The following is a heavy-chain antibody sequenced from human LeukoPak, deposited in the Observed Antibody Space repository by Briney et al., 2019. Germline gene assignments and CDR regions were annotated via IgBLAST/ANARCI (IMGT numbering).Heavy chain of an antibody. J-gene: IGHJ5*02. V-gene: IGHV4-39*01. CDR3: ATIVVVPAAPGGGP. CDR2: IYYSGST. D-gene: IGHD2-2*01. Sequence: PSETLSLTCTVSGGSISSSSYYWGWIRQPPGKGREWIGSIYYSGSTYYNPSLKSRVTISVDTSKNQFSLKLSSVTAADTAVYYCATIVVVPAAPGGGPWGQGTLVTVSS. CDR1: GGSISSSSYY.